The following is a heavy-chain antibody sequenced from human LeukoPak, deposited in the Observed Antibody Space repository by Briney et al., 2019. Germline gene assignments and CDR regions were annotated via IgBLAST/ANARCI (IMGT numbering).Heavy chain of an antibody. V-gene: IGHV4-39*01. J-gene: IGHJ4*02. Sequence: PSETLSLTCTVSGGSINSSSYYWGWIRQPPGKGLEWIGSIYYSGSTYYNPSLKSRVTISVDTSKSQFSLKLSSVTAADTAVYYCARQDVITFGGATADFDYWGQGTLVTVSS. CDR2: IYYSGST. D-gene: IGHD3-16*01. CDR3: ARQDVITFGGATADFDY. CDR1: GGSINSSSYY.